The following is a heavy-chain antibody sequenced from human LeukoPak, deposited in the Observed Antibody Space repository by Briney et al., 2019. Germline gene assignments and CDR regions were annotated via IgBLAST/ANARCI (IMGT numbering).Heavy chain of an antibody. CDR2: ISYDGSNK. V-gene: IGHV3-30*04. CDR1: GFTFSSYA. CDR3: AKGGPYDILTGKNVFDI. D-gene: IGHD3-9*01. J-gene: IGHJ3*02. Sequence: GGSLRLSCAASGFTFSSYAMHWVRQAPGKGLEWVAVISYDGSNKYYADSVKGRFIISRDNGKNSLFLQMDSLRAEDTAVYYCAKGGPYDILTGKNVFDIWGQGTMVTVSS.